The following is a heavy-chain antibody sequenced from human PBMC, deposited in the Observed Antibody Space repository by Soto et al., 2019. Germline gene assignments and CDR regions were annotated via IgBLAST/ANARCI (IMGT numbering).Heavy chain of an antibody. CDR3: ARPFQSWPGGGDVEL. J-gene: IGHJ2*01. CDR2: IIPIFGTA. CDR1: GGTFSSYS. V-gene: IGHV1-69*01. Sequence: QVQLVQSGAEVKKPGSSVKVSCKASGGTFSSYSINWVRQAPGQGLEWMGGIIPIFGTANYAQKFQGRVTLTADESTSTAHMELSSRRNEDTAVYYCARPFQSWPGGGDVELWGRGTLVTVSA. D-gene: IGHD3-10*01.